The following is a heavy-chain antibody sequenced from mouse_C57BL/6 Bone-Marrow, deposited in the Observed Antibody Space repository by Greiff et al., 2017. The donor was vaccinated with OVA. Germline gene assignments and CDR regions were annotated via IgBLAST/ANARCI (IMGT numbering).Heavy chain of an antibody. CDR1: EYAFPSHD. Sequence: EVKLVESGGGLVQPGESLKLSCESNEYAFPSHDMSWVRKTPEKRLELVAAINSDGGSTYYPDTMKRRFIISRDNTKKTLYLQMNSLRSADKALYYYSRSSYYCDGVVGGQGTLVTVSA. CDR2: INSDGGST. V-gene: IGHV5-2*01. CDR3: SRSSYYCDGVV. D-gene: IGHD1-1*01. J-gene: IGHJ3*01.